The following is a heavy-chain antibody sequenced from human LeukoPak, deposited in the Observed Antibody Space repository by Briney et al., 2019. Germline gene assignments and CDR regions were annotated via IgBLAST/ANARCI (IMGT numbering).Heavy chain of an antibody. V-gene: IGHV3-23*01. Sequence: GGSLRLSCTAPGFTFGDYAMSWFRQAPGKGLEWVSAISGSGGSTYYADSVKGRFTISRDNYKNTLYLQMNSLRAEDTAVYYCAKNRCGGDCYSDYWGQGTLVTVSS. CDR3: AKNRCGGDCYSDY. J-gene: IGHJ4*02. D-gene: IGHD2-21*02. CDR1: GFTFGDYA. CDR2: ISGSGGST.